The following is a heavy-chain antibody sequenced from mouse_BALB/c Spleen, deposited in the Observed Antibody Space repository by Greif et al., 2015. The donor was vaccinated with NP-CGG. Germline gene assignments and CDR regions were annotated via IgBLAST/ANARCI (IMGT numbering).Heavy chain of an antibody. V-gene: IGHV1S81*02. Sequence: QVQLQQSGAELVKPGASVKLSCKASGYTFTSYWMHWVKQRPGQGLEWIGEINPSNGRTNYNEKFKSKATLTVDKSSSTAYMQLSSLTSEDSAVYYCARGPYGSSHGFAYWGQGTLVTVSA. CDR2: INPSNGRT. D-gene: IGHD1-1*01. J-gene: IGHJ3*01. CDR3: ARGPYGSSHGFAY. CDR1: GYTFTSYW.